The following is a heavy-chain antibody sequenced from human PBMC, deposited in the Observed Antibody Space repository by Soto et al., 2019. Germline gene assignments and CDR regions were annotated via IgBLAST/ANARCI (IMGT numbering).Heavy chain of an antibody. J-gene: IGHJ6*02. CDR1: GYTFTSYY. D-gene: IGHD6-13*01. CDR3: AKDPPSERRQPDYGMDV. V-gene: IGHV1-46*01. Sequence: ASVKVSCKASGYTFTSYYMHWVRQAPGQGLEWMGIINPSGGSTSYAQKFQGRVTMTRDTSTSTVYMELNSLRVEDTAVYYCAKDPPSERRQPDYGMDVWGQGTTVTVSS. CDR2: INPSGGST.